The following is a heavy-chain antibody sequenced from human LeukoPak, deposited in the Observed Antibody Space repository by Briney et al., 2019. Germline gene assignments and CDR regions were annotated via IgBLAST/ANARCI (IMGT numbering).Heavy chain of an antibody. V-gene: IGHV4-31*03. CDR3: AREGGPYRPLDY. CDR1: GGSISSGGYY. Sequence: SETLSLTCTVSGGSISSGGYYWSWIRQHPGKGLEWIGYIYYSGSTYYNPSLKSRVAISVDKSENHISLKLTSVTAADTAVYYCAREGGPYRPLDYSGQGTLVTIAS. CDR2: IYYSGST. J-gene: IGHJ4*02.